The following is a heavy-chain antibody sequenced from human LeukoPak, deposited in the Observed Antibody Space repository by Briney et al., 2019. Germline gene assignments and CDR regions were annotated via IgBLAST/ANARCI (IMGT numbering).Heavy chain of an antibody. J-gene: IGHJ4*02. D-gene: IGHD2-15*01. CDR2: ISAYNGNT. Sequence: GAAVKLSCKASAYTFTSYGISWVRHAPAQGHGLVGGISAYNGNTNYAQKLQGRVTMTTDPSTSTAYMELRSLRSDDTAVYYCARDGYCSGGSCYFLAPFDYWGQGTLVTVSS. V-gene: IGHV1-18*01. CDR1: AYTFTSYG. CDR3: ARDGYCSGGSCYFLAPFDY.